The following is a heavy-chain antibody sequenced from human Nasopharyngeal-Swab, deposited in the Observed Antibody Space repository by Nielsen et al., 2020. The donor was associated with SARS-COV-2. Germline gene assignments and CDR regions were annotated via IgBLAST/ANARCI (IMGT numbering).Heavy chain of an antibody. J-gene: IGHJ4*02. CDR2: IYHSGST. Sequence: SETLSLTCAVSGGSTSSGGYSWSWIRQPPGKGLEWIGYIYHSGSTYYNPSLKSRVTISVDRSKNQFSLKLSSVTAADTAVYYCAREGNSGFDYWGQGTLVTVSS. D-gene: IGHD1-26*01. CDR3: AREGNSGFDY. V-gene: IGHV4-30-2*01. CDR1: GGSTSSGGYS.